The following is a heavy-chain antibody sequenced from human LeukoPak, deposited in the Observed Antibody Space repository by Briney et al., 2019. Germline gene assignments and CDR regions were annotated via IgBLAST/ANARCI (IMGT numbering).Heavy chain of an antibody. CDR3: AKPAVGANYRNVFAI. CDR1: GFTFSGFG. Sequence: PGGSLRLSCAASGFTFSGFGMHWVRQAPGKGLEWVAFIRNDGSKTYYADSEKGRFTISRDNSRNTLYLHLNSLRAEDTALYFCAKPAVGANYRNVFAIWGQGTMVTVSS. D-gene: IGHD4/OR15-4a*01. J-gene: IGHJ3*02. CDR2: IRNDGSKT. V-gene: IGHV3-30*02.